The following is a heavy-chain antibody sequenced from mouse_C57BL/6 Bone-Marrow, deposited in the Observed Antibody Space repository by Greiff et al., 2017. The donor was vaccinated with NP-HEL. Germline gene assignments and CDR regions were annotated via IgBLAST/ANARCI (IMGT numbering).Heavy chain of an antibody. CDR3: ASGGLGRFAY. CDR2: IYPSDGST. D-gene: IGHD2-4*01. V-gene: IGHV1-85*01. Sequence: QVHVKQSGPELVKPGASVKLSCKASGYTFASYDINWVKQRPGQGLEWIGWIYPSDGSTKYNEKFKGKATLTVDTASSTAYMELHSLTSEDSAVYFCASGGLGRFAYWGQGTLVTVSA. J-gene: IGHJ3*01. CDR1: GYTFASYD.